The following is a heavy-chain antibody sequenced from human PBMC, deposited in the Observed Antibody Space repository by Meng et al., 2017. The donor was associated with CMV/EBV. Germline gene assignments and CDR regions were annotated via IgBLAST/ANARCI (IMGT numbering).Heavy chain of an antibody. D-gene: IGHD3-3*01. V-gene: IGHV4-39*01. CDR3: ARLGDFWSGSTRYWFDP. Sequence: SETLSLTCTVSGGSISSSSYYWGWIRQPPGKGLEWIGSIYYSGSTYYNPSLKSRVTISVDTSKNQFSLKLSSVTAADTAVYYCARLGDFWSGSTRYWFDPWGQGTLVTVSS. CDR1: GGSISSSSYY. CDR2: IYYSGST. J-gene: IGHJ5*02.